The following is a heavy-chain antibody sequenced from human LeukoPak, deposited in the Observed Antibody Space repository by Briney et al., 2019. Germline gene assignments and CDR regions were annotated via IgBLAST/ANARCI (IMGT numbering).Heavy chain of an antibody. CDR3: ARIGFGFSYGQGFDH. Sequence: PGTSLRLSCVVSGINFDAYSMNWVRQAPGKGLAWVAVIQHNSGDKYYADSVRGRFTVSRDNSENTLYLQMNGLRPEDTGVYYCARIGFGFSYGQGFDHWGQGNLVSVSS. J-gene: IGHJ4*02. CDR1: GINFDAYS. CDR2: IQHNSGDK. D-gene: IGHD5-18*01. V-gene: IGHV3-30-3*01.